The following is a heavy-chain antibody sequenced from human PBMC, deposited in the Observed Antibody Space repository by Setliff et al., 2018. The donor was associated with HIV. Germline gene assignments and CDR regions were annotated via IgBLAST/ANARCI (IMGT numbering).Heavy chain of an antibody. D-gene: IGHD6-13*01. CDR3: ARDRRVGSSWPFDP. CDR1: GGSISSSSHY. J-gene: IGHJ5*02. CDR2: IYYSGST. Sequence: PSETLSLTCSVSGGSISSSSHYWGWIRQPPGKGLEWIGSIYYSGSTYYNPSLKSRVTISVDTSKNQFSLKLSSVTAADTAVYYCARDRRVGSSWPFDPWGQGTLVTVSS. V-gene: IGHV4-39*07.